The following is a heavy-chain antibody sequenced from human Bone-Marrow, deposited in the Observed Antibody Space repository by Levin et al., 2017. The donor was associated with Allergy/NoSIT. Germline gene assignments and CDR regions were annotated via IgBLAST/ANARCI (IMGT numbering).Heavy chain of an antibody. J-gene: IGHJ4*02. D-gene: IGHD6-13*01. Sequence: GGSLRLSCAASGFTFSSYAMSWVRQAPGKGLEWVSAISGSGGSTYYADSVKGRFTISRDNSKNTLYLQMNSLRAEDTAVYYCAKEPLLYSSSWYYFDYWGQGTLVTVSS. CDR3: AKEPLLYSSSWYYFDY. CDR1: GFTFSSYA. CDR2: ISGSGGST. V-gene: IGHV3-23*01.